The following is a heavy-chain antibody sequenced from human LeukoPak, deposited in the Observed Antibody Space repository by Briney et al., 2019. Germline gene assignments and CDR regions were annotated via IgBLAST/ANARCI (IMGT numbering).Heavy chain of an antibody. CDR2: TYYRSKWYY. Sequence: SQTLSLTCVISGDSVSSNSAAWNWIRQSPSRGLEWLGRTYYRSKWYYDYSVAVKNRVTINPDTSKNQFSLQLSSVTPEDTAVYYCVRDPVGGSTIFDCWGQGTLVTVSS. V-gene: IGHV6-1*01. J-gene: IGHJ4*02. CDR1: GDSVSSNSAA. CDR3: VRDPVGGSTIFDC. D-gene: IGHD1-26*01.